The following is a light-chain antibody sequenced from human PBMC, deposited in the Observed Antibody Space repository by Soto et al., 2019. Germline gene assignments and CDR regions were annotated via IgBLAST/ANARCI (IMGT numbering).Light chain of an antibody. J-gene: IGKJ2*01. CDR3: QQSHTSPRT. CDR2: GAS. V-gene: IGKV1-39*01. Sequence: DIQMTQSPSFLSASVGDRVTVTCRASQSVGTHLHWYQQKSGKAPKLLIYGASTLQSGVSSRFNGSGSGTDFTLTITSLQPDDFAVYYCQQSHTSPRTFGQGTRLDIK. CDR1: QSVGTH.